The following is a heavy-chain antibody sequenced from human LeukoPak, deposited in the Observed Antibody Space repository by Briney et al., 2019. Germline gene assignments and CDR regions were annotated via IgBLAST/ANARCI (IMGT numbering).Heavy chain of an antibody. V-gene: IGHV3-48*03. J-gene: IGHJ4*02. D-gene: IGHD4-17*01. CDR1: GFTFSSYE. CDR3: AAYGDYVGYFDY. CDR2: ISSSGSTI. Sequence: GGSLRLSCAASGFTFSSYEMNWVRQAPGKGLEWVSYISSSGSTIYYADSVKGRFTISRDNAKNSLYLQMNSLRAEDTAVYYCAAYGDYVGYFDYWGREPWSPSPQ.